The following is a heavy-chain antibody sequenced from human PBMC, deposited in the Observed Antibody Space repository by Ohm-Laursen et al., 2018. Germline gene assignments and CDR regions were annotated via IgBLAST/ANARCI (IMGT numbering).Heavy chain of an antibody. D-gene: IGHD2-8*01. V-gene: IGHV3-11*01. Sequence: GSLRLSCSAAGFTFDDYAMHWVRQAPGKGLEWISYITSSGDTLYYVDSVQGRFTISRDNAKNSLYLQMNSLRVEDTAVYYCAREQVGTIHPWGQGTLVTVSS. CDR1: GFTFDDYA. J-gene: IGHJ5*02. CDR2: ITSSGDTL. CDR3: AREQVGTIHP.